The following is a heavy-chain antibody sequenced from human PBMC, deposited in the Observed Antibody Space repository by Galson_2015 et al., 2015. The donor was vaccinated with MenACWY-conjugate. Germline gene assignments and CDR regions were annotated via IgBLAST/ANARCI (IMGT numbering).Heavy chain of an antibody. V-gene: IGHV5-51*01. CDR2: IFPGDSDT. CDR1: GYTFTKYW. D-gene: IGHD6-6*01. J-gene: IGHJ5*02. CDR3: ARGASSSSSVRYWFDP. Sequence: QSGAAVTKPGESLTIACKGSGYTFTKYWIGWVRQTPGKGLEWMGIIFPGDSDTRYSASFQGKVTISADRSTRTAYLQWSSLKASDTAMYYCARGASSSSSVRYWFDPWGQGTLVIVSS.